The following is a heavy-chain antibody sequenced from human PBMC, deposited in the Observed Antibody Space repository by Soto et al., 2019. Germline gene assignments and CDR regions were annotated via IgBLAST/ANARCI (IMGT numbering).Heavy chain of an antibody. CDR1: GGTFSSYA. V-gene: IGHV1-69*13. Sequence: VKVSCKASGGTFSSYAISWVRQAPGQGLEWMGGIIPIFGTANYAQKFPGRVTITADESTSTAYMELSSLRSEDTAVYYCAGTPSGDYGMDVWGQGTTVTVSS. J-gene: IGHJ6*02. CDR3: AGTPSGDYGMDV. D-gene: IGHD3-3*01. CDR2: IIPIFGTA.